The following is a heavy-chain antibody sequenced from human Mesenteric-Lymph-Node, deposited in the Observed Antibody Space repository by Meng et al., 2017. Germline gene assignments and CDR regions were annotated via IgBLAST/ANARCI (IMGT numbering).Heavy chain of an antibody. CDR1: GFTFSNAW. CDR3: TTLYGDSIS. CDR2: IYHSGRT. Sequence: VQLVESGGGLVKPGESLRLSCAASGFTFSNAWMSWVRQAPGKGLEWIGEIYHSGRTNYNPSVKSRVSMSVDKSQNHFSLRLSSVTAADTAVYYCTTLYGDSISWGQGTLVTVSS. D-gene: IGHD4-17*01. V-gene: IGHV4-4*02. J-gene: IGHJ4*02.